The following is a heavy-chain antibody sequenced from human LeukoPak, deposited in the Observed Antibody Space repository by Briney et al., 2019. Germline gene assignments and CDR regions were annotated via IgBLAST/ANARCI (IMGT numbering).Heavy chain of an antibody. Sequence: SETLFLTSTVSGGSISSSSYYWGWIRQPPGKGLEWIGSIYYSGSTYYNPSLKSRVTISVDTSKNQFSLKLSSVTAADTAVYYCARQVYSGYGLEWYYFDYWGQGTLVTVSS. CDR3: ARQVYSGYGLEWYYFDY. V-gene: IGHV4-39*01. J-gene: IGHJ4*02. CDR2: IYYSGST. D-gene: IGHD5-12*01. CDR1: GGSISSSSYY.